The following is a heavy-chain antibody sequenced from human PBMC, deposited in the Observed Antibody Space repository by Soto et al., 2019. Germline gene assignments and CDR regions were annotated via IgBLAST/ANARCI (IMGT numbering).Heavy chain of an antibody. D-gene: IGHD5-12*01. CDR3: ARRGNKDGYNWAY. Sequence: KPSETLSLTCAVHGDSFSGYFWTWIRQPPGKGLEWIAEITEGGTTNYSPSLKSRVSIAVDSSKRQFSLKLSSVTAADTAVYYCARRGNKDGYNWAYWGQGTLVTVSS. CDR1: GDSFSGYF. V-gene: IGHV4-34*01. CDR2: ITEGGTT. J-gene: IGHJ4*02.